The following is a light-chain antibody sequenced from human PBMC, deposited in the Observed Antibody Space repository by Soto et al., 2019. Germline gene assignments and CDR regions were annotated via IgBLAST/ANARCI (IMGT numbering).Light chain of an antibody. Sequence: EIVMTQSPATLSVSPGERATLSCRASQSVSTNLAWYQQKPGQAPRLLIYGAYTRATGIPARFSGSGSGTEFILTISSLQSEDFAVYYCQQYNNWPPWTFGQGTKVEIK. CDR2: GAY. J-gene: IGKJ1*01. CDR1: QSVSTN. CDR3: QQYNNWPPWT. V-gene: IGKV3-15*01.